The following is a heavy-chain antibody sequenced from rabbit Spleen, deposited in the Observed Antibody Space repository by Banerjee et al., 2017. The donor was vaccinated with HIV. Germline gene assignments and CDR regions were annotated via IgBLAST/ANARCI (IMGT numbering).Heavy chain of an antibody. Sequence: QEQLKETGGGLVQPGGSLKLSCKASGFTLSSYYMNWVRQAPGKGLEWIACIEGGSSTFYYFAIEAKFRFTWSKASSSTVSLQMTSLTAADTAAYFCARDSGSSFSSYGMHLWGPGTLVTVS. CDR1: GFTLSSYYM. CDR2: IEGGSSTFY. D-gene: IGHD8-1*01. V-gene: IGHV1S45*01. CDR3: ARDSGSSFSSYGMHL. J-gene: IGHJ6*01.